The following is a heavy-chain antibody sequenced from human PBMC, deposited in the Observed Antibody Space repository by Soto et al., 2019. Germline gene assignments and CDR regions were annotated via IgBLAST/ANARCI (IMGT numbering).Heavy chain of an antibody. J-gene: IGHJ4*02. CDR3: ARGGTPIDY. V-gene: IGHV3-30-3*01. CDR2: ISYDGSNK. Sequence: GGSLRLSCAASGFTFSSYAMRWVRQAPGKGLEWVAVISYDGSNKYYADSVKGRFTISRDNSKNTLYLQMNSLRAEDTAVYYCARGGTPIDYWGQGTLVTVSS. D-gene: IGHD3-16*01. CDR1: GFTFSSYA.